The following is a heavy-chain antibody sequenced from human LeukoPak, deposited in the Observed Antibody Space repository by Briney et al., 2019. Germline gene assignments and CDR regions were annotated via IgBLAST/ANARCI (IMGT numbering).Heavy chain of an antibody. Sequence: SETLSLTCTVSGGSISSYYWSWIRQPAGKGLEWIGRIYTSGSTNYNPSLKSRVTMSVDTPKNQFSLKLSSVTAADTAVYYCARESVYYDSSGYYYYFDYWGQGTLVTVSS. J-gene: IGHJ4*02. V-gene: IGHV4-4*07. D-gene: IGHD3-22*01. CDR1: GGSISSYY. CDR2: IYTSGST. CDR3: ARESVYYDSSGYYYYFDY.